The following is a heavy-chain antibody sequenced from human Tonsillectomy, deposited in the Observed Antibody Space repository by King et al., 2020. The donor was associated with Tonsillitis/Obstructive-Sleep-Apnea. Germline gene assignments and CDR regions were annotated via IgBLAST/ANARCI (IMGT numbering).Heavy chain of an antibody. Sequence: VQLVESGGGVVQPGRSLRLSCAASGSTFSTYPMHWVRQAPGKGLEWVALISYDGSDQNYADSVKGRFTISRDNSKNTLYLQMKTLRTEDTAVYYCAREMEALNLVSGTYHYSSMDGWGKGTTVTVSS. CDR1: GSTFSTYP. J-gene: IGHJ6*03. V-gene: IGHV3-30*01. D-gene: IGHD1-7*01. CDR2: ISYDGSDQ. CDR3: AREMEALNLVSGTYHYSSMDG.